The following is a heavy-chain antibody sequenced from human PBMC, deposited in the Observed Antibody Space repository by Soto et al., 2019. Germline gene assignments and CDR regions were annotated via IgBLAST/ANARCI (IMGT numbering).Heavy chain of an antibody. CDR1: GGSISSGDYY. J-gene: IGHJ4*02. D-gene: IGHD2-15*01. Sequence: QVQLQESGPGLVKPSQTLSLTCTVSGGSISSGDYYWSWIRQPPGKGLEWIGYIYYSGSTYYNPSLRSPVTNSVDTSQNQFSLKMSSVTAADTAVYYCASGGATSYCSGGSCYARGFDYWGQGTLVTVSS. CDR2: IYYSGST. V-gene: IGHV4-30-4*01. CDR3: ASGGATSYCSGGSCYARGFDY.